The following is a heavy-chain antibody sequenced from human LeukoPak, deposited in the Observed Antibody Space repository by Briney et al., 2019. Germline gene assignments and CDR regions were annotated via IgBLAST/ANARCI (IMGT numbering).Heavy chain of an antibody. V-gene: IGHV4-34*09. CDR3: ARETYYYGSGSYYNVPWYFDY. J-gene: IGHJ4*02. D-gene: IGHD3-10*01. CDR1: GGSFSGYY. Sequence: SETLSLTCAVYGGSFSGYYWSWIRQPPGKGLEWIGEINHSGSTNYNPSLKSRVTISVDTSKNQFSLKLSSVTAADTAVYYCARETYYYGSGSYYNVPWYFDYWGQGTLVTVSS. CDR2: INHSGST.